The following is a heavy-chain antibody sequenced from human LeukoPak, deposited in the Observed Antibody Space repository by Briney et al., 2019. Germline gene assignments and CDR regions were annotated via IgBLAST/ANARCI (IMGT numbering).Heavy chain of an antibody. Sequence: ASVKVSCRASGYTFTSYGISWVRQAPGQGLEWMGWINPKSGGTNPAQKFRGRVTMTMDPSITTHYMDLSSLKSDDTAVYYCVRGLAKVPLDFWGQGTLVSVSS. CDR3: VRGLAKVPLDF. J-gene: IGHJ4*02. CDR1: GYTFTSYG. V-gene: IGHV1-2*02. CDR2: INPKSGGT.